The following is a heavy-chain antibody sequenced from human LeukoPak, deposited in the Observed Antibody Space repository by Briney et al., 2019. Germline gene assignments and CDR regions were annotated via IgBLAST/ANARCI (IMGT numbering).Heavy chain of an antibody. Sequence: PSETLSLTCTVSGGSISSGSYYWSWIRQPAGKGLEWIGRIDTSGSTNYNPSFKSRVTMSADTSKKQFSLKLRSVTAADTAVYYCAREGIYGDYRHWGQGTLVTVSS. CDR2: IDTSGST. V-gene: IGHV4-61*02. D-gene: IGHD4-17*01. CDR1: GGSISSGSYY. J-gene: IGHJ4*02. CDR3: AREGIYGDYRH.